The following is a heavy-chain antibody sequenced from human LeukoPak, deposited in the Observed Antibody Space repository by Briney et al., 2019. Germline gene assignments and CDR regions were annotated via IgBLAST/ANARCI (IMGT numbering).Heavy chain of an antibody. D-gene: IGHD4-17*01. Sequence: KSGESLKISCAASGFTFSSYSMNWVRQAPGKGLEWVSSISSSSSYIYYADSVKGRFTISRDNAKNSLYLQMNSLRAEDTAVYYCARADYGDRQGYNWFDPWGQGTLVTVSS. CDR2: ISSSSSYI. J-gene: IGHJ5*02. V-gene: IGHV3-21*01. CDR3: ARADYGDRQGYNWFDP. CDR1: GFTFSSYS.